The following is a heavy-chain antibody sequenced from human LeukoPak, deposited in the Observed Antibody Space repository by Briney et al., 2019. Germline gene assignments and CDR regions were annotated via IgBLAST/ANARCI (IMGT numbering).Heavy chain of an antibody. V-gene: IGHV3-53*01. CDR1: GFTVSTNY. J-gene: IGHJ4*02. CDR2: LYSGGST. Sequence: PGGSLRLSCAASGFTVSTNYMSWVRQAPGKGLEWVSVLYSGGSTYYADSVKGRFTISRDNAKNSLYLQMNSLRAEDTAVYYCASTLSMLRPFDYWGQGTLVTVSS. D-gene: IGHD2-8*01. CDR3: ASTLSMLRPFDY.